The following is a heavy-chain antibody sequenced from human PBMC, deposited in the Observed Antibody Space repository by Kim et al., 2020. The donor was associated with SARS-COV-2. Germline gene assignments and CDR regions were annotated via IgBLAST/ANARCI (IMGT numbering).Heavy chain of an antibody. D-gene: IGHD3-22*01. J-gene: IGHJ6*02. CDR3: ATMRRRDYYYYGMDV. V-gene: IGHV3-74*01. Sequence: SVKGRFTICGDTANNTLYLQLNILRAEDTAVYYCATMRRRDYYYYGMDVWGQGTTVTVSS.